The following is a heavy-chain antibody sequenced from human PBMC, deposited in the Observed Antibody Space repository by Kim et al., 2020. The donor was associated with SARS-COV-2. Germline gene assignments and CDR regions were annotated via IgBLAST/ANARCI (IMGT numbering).Heavy chain of an antibody. Sequence: SETLSLTCTVSGGSISSSSYYWGWIRQPPGKGLEWIGSIYYSGSTYYNPSLKSRVTISVDTSKNQFSLKLSSVTAADMAVYYCARRGRMYSSSRRDYWGQGTLVTVSS. CDR2: IYYSGST. CDR3: ARRGRMYSSSRRDY. J-gene: IGHJ4*02. V-gene: IGHV4-39*01. CDR1: GGSISSSSYY. D-gene: IGHD6-13*01.